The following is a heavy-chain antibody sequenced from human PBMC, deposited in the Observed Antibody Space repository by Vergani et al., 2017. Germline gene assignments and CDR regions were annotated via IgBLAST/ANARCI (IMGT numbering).Heavy chain of an antibody. V-gene: IGHV4-59*08. Sequence: QVKLQESGPGLVKPSETLSLTCTVSGASVNSYYWSWIRQPPGKGLEWMGYVSFRGDTLYDPSVKGRMTISLNTSKNQFSLKLSSVTAADTAVYYCARVRRDDSSGYYYYYGMDVWGQGTTVTVSS. J-gene: IGHJ6*02. CDR3: ARVRRDDSSGYYYYYGMDV. CDR2: VSFRGDT. CDR1: GASVNSYY. D-gene: IGHD3-22*01.